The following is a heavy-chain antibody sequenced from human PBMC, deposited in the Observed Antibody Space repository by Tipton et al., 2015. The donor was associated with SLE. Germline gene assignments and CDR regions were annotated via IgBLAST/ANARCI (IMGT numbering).Heavy chain of an antibody. CDR1: GFTFSGSA. V-gene: IGHV3-73*01. CDR3: SRAYYDSWGYLVY. CDR2: IRTKTNHYAT. D-gene: IGHD3-22*01. J-gene: IGHJ4*02. Sequence: SLRLSCAASGFTFSGSAMHWVRQASGKGLEWVGRIRTKTNHYATAYAASVEGRFTISRDDSEDTAYLQMNSLKTEDTAVYYCSRAYYDSWGYLVYWGQGTPVTVSS.